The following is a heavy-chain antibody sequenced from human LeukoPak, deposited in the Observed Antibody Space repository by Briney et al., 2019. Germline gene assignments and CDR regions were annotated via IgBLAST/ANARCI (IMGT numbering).Heavy chain of an antibody. Sequence: KPSETLSLTCTVSGGSISSYYWSWIRQPPGKGLEWIGYIYYSGSTNYNPSLKSRVTISVDTSKNQFSLKLSSVTAADTAVYYCARDIAAAGWFDSWGQGTLVTVSS. CDR3: ARDIAAAGWFDS. CDR1: GGSISSYY. D-gene: IGHD6-13*01. J-gene: IGHJ5*01. CDR2: IYYSGST. V-gene: IGHV4-59*01.